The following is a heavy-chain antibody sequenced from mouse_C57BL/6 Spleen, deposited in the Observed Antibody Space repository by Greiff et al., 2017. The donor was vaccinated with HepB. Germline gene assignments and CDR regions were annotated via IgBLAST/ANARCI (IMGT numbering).Heavy chain of an antibody. Sequence: VQLKESGGGLVQPGGSLSLSCAASGFTFTDYSLSWVRQPPGKALEWLGFIRNKANGYTTEYSASVKGRFTISRDNSQSILYLQMNALRAEDSATDYCARYGIPYYDGSSYEMDYWGQGTSVTVSS. CDR2: IRNKANGYTT. CDR1: GFTFTDYS. D-gene: IGHD1-1*01. V-gene: IGHV7-3*01. J-gene: IGHJ4*01. CDR3: ARYGIPYYDGSSYEMDY.